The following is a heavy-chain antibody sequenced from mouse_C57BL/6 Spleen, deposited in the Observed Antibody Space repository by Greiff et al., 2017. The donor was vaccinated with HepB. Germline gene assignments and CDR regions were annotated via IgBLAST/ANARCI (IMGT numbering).Heavy chain of an antibody. CDR3: ARDRHDGYYDY. J-gene: IGHJ2*01. Sequence: EVMLVESGGGLVKPGGSLKLSCAASGFTFSSYAMSWVRQTPEKRLEWVATISDGGSYTYYPDNVKGRFTISRDNAKNNLYLQMSHLKSEDTAMYYCARDRHDGYYDYWGQGTTLTVSS. CDR2: ISDGGSYT. V-gene: IGHV5-4*01. CDR1: GFTFSSYA. D-gene: IGHD2-3*01.